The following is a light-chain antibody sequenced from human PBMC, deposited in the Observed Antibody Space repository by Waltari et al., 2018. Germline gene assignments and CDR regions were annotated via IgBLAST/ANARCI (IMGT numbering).Light chain of an antibody. V-gene: IGLV2-14*02. CDR1: SSNVGGYTL. J-gene: IGLJ1*01. CDR3: ATWDDSLKGFV. CDR2: DVN. Sequence: QSALTQPAPVSGSPGQSITISCTGTSSNVGGYTLVSWYQQHPGKAPQLIIYDVNKRPSGISHRFSGSKSGTSASLAISGLQSEDEAVFYCATWDDSLKGFVFGSGTKVTVL.